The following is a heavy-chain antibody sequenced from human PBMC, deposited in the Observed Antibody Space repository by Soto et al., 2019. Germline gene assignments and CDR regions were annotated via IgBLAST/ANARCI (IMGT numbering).Heavy chain of an antibody. V-gene: IGHV3-7*03. CDR2: IVKDGNEK. CDR1: GFTFSNYW. J-gene: IGHJ4*02. Sequence: PGGSLRLSCAASGFTFSNYWMTWVRQAPGKGLEWVANIVKDGNEKSYVDSVKGRFTISRDNAKNSLYLEMNNLRVEDTAVYYCARDWRGLGYWGQGTLVTVSS. D-gene: IGHD3-3*01. CDR3: ARDWRGLGY.